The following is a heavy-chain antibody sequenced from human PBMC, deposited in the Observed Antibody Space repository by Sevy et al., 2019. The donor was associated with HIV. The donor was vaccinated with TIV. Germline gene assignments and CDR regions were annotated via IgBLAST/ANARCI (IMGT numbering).Heavy chain of an antibody. CDR1: GGSINSDH. CDR2: VYYTGGT. J-gene: IGHJ3*02. V-gene: IGHV4-59*08. CDR3: ARRNEFDI. Sequence: SETLSLTCTVSGGSINSDHWNWIRQPPGKGLEWIGYVYYTGGTNYNPSLKNRVTISVDRTKNQFSLKLTSVTAADTAVYYCARRNEFDIWGQGTMVTVS.